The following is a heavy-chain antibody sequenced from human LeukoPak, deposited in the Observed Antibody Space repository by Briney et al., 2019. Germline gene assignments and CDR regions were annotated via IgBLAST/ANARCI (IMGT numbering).Heavy chain of an antibody. CDR1: GYTFTGYY. J-gene: IGHJ4*02. CDR3: ARENSGYFDY. Sequence: GASVKVSCKASGYTFTGYYMYWVRQAPGQGLEWMGRINPNSGGTDYAQNFQGRVTMTRDTSISTAYMELSRLRSDDTAVYYCARENSGYFDYWGQGTLVTVSS. V-gene: IGHV1-2*06. D-gene: IGHD1-26*01. CDR2: INPNSGGT.